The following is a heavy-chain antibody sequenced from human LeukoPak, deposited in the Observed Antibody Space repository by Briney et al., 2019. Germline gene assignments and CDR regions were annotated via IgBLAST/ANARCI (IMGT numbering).Heavy chain of an antibody. CDR2: ITYDGSTK. Sequence: PGGSLRLSCAASGFIFSTYTFHWVRQAPGKGLEWVALITYDGSTKKFADSVKGRFTISRDNSKNTLYLQMNSLRAEDTAVYYCAKGPIAAADNFDPWGQGTLVTVSS. D-gene: IGHD6-13*01. J-gene: IGHJ5*02. CDR1: GFIFSTYT. CDR3: AKGPIAAADNFDP. V-gene: IGHV3-30*04.